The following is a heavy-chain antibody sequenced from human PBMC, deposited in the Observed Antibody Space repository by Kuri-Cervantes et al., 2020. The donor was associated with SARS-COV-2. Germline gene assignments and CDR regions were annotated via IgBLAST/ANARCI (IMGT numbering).Heavy chain of an antibody. CDR1: GFTFSSYS. CDR2: ISSSSSYI. D-gene: IGHD1-1*01. J-gene: IGHJ5*02. V-gene: IGHV3-21*01. CDR3: ARVAKSGWNANNWFDP. Sequence: LSLTCAASGFTFSSYSMNWVRQAPGKGLEWVSSISSSSSYIYYADSVKGRFTIPRDNAKNSLYLQMNSLRAEDTAVYYCARVAKSGWNANNWFDPWGQGTLVTVSS.